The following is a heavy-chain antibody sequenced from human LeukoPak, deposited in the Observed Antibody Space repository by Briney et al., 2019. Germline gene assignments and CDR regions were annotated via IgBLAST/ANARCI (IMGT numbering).Heavy chain of an antibody. CDR1: GFTFSSYA. V-gene: IGHV3-7*03. CDR3: ARNNGMDV. CDR2: VNRDGSET. J-gene: IGHJ6*02. Sequence: GGSLRLSCAASGFTFSSYAMSWVRQVPGRGPEWVANVNRDGSETYYLDSVKGRFTISKDNAKNSLYLQMNSLRAEDTALYHCARNNGMDVWGQGTTVIVSS.